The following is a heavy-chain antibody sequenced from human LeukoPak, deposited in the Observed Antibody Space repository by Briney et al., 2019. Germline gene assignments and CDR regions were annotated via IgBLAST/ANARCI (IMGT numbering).Heavy chain of an antibody. J-gene: IGHJ5*02. CDR3: AKNGQSGFSFDP. CDR1: GESLNGHY. V-gene: IGHV4-34*01. D-gene: IGHD1-26*01. Sequence: SETLSLTCAVYGESLNGHYWSWIRQSPGKGLEWIGEGSDSGGTKFNPSLKSRASISADTSRNQFSLRLRSVTAADTAVYYCAKNGQSGFSFDPWGQGTPVTVSS. CDR2: GSDSGGT.